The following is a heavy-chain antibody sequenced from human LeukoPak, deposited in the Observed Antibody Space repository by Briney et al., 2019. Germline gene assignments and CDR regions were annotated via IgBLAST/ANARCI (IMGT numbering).Heavy chain of an antibody. J-gene: IGHJ6*02. V-gene: IGHV3-30-3*01. D-gene: IGHD5-12*01. Sequence: PGGSLRLSCAASGFIFSSYAMHWVRQAPGKGLEWVAVISYDGSNKYYADSVKGRFTLSRDNSKNTLYLQMNSLRAEDTAVYYCARGGPRRKWLHKTSYYYYGMDVWGQGPTVTVSS. CDR2: ISYDGSNK. CDR1: GFIFSSYA. CDR3: ARGGPRRKWLHKTSYYYYGMDV.